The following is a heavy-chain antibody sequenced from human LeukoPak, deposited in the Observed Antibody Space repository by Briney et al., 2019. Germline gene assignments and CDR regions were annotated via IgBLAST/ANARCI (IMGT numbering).Heavy chain of an antibody. CDR3: ARENPSGYYYRPIDS. J-gene: IGHJ4*02. CDR2: IYYSGSI. D-gene: IGHD3-3*01. CDR1: GASISSYY. Sequence: PSETLSLTCTVSGASISSYYWSWIRQPPGKGLEWIGDIYYSGSIKYNPSLKSRVTMSVDTSKNQFSLKLSSVTAADTAIYYCARENPSGYYYRPIDSWGQGTLVTVSS. V-gene: IGHV4-59*01.